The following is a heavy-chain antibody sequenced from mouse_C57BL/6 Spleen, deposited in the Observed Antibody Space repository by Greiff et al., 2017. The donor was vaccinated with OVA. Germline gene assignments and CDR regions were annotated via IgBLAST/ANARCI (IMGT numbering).Heavy chain of an antibody. CDR2: IYPGDGDT. CDR1: GYAFSSYW. J-gene: IGHJ2*01. V-gene: IGHV1-80*01. D-gene: IGHD1-1*01. Sequence: VQLQQSGAELVKPGASVKISCKASGYAFSSYWMNWVKQRPGKGLEWIGQIYPGDGDTNYNGKFRGKATLTADKSSSTAYMQLSSLTSEDSAVYCCARWNYYGSSYDYFDYWGQGTTLTVSS. CDR3: ARWNYYGSSYDYFDY.